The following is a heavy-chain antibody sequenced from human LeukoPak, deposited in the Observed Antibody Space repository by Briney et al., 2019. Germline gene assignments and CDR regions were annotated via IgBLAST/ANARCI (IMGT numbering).Heavy chain of an antibody. D-gene: IGHD1-26*01. CDR2: ISGSGGST. CDR1: GFTFSSYA. CDR3: AKLVGASPSDY. Sequence: GGSLRLSCAASGFTFSSYATSWVRQAPGKGLEWVSAISGSGGSTYYADSVKGRSTISRDNSKNTLYLQMNSLRAEDTAVYYCAKLVGASPSDYWGQGTLVTVSS. J-gene: IGHJ4*02. V-gene: IGHV3-23*01.